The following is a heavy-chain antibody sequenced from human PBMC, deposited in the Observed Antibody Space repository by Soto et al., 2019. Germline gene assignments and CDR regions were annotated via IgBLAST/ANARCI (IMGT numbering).Heavy chain of an antibody. CDR2: ISDDGTPK. CDR3: ALTPALTVAGIHFDY. Sequence: QVQLVESGGGVVQPGRSLRLSCAASGFTFNNYAMHWVRQAPGKGLQWVAVISDDGTPKYYVDSVKGRFTISRDNSKNTLYLQTNRLRAEDTAVYYSALTPALTVAGIHFDYWGQGTLVTVSS. CDR1: GFTFNNYA. D-gene: IGHD6-19*01. V-gene: IGHV3-30*04. J-gene: IGHJ4*02.